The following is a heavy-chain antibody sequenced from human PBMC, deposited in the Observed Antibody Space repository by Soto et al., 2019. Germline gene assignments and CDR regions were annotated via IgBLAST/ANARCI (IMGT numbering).Heavy chain of an antibody. V-gene: IGHV4-59*08. Sequence: QVQLQESGPGLVKPSETLSLTCTVSGGSISSYYWSWIRQPPGKGLEWIGYIYYSGSTNYNPSLKSRVTISVDTSKNQFSLKLSSVTAADTAVYYCARHEEDYIWGSYRHNWFDPWGQGTLVTVSS. J-gene: IGHJ5*02. D-gene: IGHD3-16*02. CDR3: ARHEEDYIWGSYRHNWFDP. CDR1: GGSISSYY. CDR2: IYYSGST.